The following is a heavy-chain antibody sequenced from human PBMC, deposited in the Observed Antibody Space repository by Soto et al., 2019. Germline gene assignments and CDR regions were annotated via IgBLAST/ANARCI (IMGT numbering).Heavy chain of an antibody. D-gene: IGHD3-3*01. CDR3: AHRVLRTVFGLVTTTAIYFDF. Sequence: QITLNESGPTQVKPRQTLTLTCTFSGFSLTTSGVGVGWIRQSPGKAPEWLALIYWDDDKRYSPSLKSRLTITKATSKNQVVLTMADLDPADTATYYCAHRVLRTVFGLVTTTAIYFDFWGQGTPGAVSS. J-gene: IGHJ4*02. CDR1: GFSLTTSGVG. CDR2: IYWDDDK. V-gene: IGHV2-5*02.